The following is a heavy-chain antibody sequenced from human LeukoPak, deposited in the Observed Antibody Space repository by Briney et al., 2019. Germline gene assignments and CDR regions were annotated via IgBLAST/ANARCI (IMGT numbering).Heavy chain of an antibody. D-gene: IGHD1-26*01. CDR2: ISNSGGAI. CDR3: ARVRGSYSSDS. V-gene: IGHV3-11*04. J-gene: IGHJ4*02. CDR1: GFTFSDYY. Sequence: GGSLRLSCAASGFTFSDYYMSWIRQAPGKGLEWVSYISNSGGAIYYADSVKGRFTISRDNAMNSPFLQMNSLRAEDTAVYYCARVRGSYSSDSWGQGTLVTVSS.